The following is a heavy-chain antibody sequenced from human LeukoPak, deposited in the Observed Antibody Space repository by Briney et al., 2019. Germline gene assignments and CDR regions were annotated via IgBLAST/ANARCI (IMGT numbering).Heavy chain of an antibody. CDR3: ARGPHYYDSSGYYRFDY. Sequence: PSQTLSLTCTVSGGAISSGRYYWSWIRQPAGKGLEWIGHIYTSGSTNYNPSLKSRVTISKDTSKNQFSLKLSSVTAADAAVYYCARGPHYYDSSGYYRFDYWGQGTLVTVSS. D-gene: IGHD3-22*01. CDR1: GGAISSGRYY. J-gene: IGHJ4*02. CDR2: IYTSGST. V-gene: IGHV4-61*09.